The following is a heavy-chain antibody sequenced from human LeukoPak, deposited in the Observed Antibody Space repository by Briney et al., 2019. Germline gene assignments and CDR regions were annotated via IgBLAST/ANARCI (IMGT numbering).Heavy chain of an antibody. V-gene: IGHV3-7*01. D-gene: IGHD3-3*01. CDR1: GFTFSSYW. CDR2: IRQDGSEK. Sequence: PGGSLRLSCAASGFTFSSYWMTWGRQAPGKGLEGVANIRQDGSEKNYVDSVKGRFTISRDNAKNSLYLQMNSLRVEDTAVYFCMRQNRAYFFGHWGQGTMVTVSS. J-gene: IGHJ1*01. CDR3: MRQNRAYFFGH.